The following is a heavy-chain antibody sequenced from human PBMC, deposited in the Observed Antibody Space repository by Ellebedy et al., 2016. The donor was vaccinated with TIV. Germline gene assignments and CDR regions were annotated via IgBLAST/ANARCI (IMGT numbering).Heavy chain of an antibody. CDR3: ARSTSIAVAGAED. Sequence: ASVKVSXXASGYTFGAFGVIWVRQAPGQGLEWMGWISALNGNIHYAQKFQGRVTMTTDTATSTAYMELKSLRSDDTAVYFCARSTSIAVAGAEDWGQGTLVTVSS. CDR1: GYTFGAFG. J-gene: IGHJ4*02. D-gene: IGHD6-19*01. V-gene: IGHV1-18*04. CDR2: ISALNGNI.